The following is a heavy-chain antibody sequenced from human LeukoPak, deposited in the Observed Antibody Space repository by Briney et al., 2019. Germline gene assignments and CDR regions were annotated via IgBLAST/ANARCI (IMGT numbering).Heavy chain of an antibody. CDR2: IDHSGTT. V-gene: IGHV4-59*01. D-gene: IGHD5-18*01. CDR1: GGSFSSYY. CDR3: ARTTEGGYTYDYFYYYYMDV. Sequence: ASETLSLTCTVSGGSFSSYYWTWIRQPPGKGLEWIGYIDHSGTTNYNPSLKSRVTISVDTSKNQFSLKLSSVTAADTAVYYCARTTEGGYTYDYFYYYYMDVWGKGTTVTISS. J-gene: IGHJ6*03.